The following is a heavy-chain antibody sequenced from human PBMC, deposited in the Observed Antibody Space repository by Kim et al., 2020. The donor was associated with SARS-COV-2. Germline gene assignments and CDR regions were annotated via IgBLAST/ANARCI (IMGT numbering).Heavy chain of an antibody. CDR1: GYSISATNY. CDR2: IYHSGRT. V-gene: IGHV4-38-2*02. Sequence: SETLSLTCSVSGYSISATNYWSWIRQPPGKGLEWIGTIYHSGRTYDNPSLISRLTMSVDTSKNQFSLRLKSVTAADTAVYYCVRVPVVVTKPYFDSWGQG. CDR3: VRVPVVVTKPYFDS. D-gene: IGHD2-21*01. J-gene: IGHJ5*02.